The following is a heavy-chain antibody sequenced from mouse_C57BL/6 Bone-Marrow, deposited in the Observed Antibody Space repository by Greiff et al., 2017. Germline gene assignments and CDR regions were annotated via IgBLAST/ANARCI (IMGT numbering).Heavy chain of an antibody. CDR2: IDPENGDT. CDR3: TRYCYGSSYGD. D-gene: IGHD1-1*01. Sequence: EVQLQESGAELVRPGASVKLSCTASGFNIKDDYMHWVKQRPEQGLEWIGWIDPENGDTEYASKFQGKATITADTSSNTAYLPLSSLTSEDTAVYYCTRYCYGSSYGDWGRGTTLTVSA. J-gene: IGHJ2*01. V-gene: IGHV14-4*01. CDR1: GFNIKDDY.